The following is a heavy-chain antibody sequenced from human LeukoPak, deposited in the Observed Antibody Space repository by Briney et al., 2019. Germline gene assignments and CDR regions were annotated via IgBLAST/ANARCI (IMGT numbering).Heavy chain of an antibody. CDR1: GGSISSYY. D-gene: IGHD2-2*01. J-gene: IGHJ4*02. CDR3: ASTIVVVPAAKFVFDY. V-gene: IGHV4-59*01. Sequence: PSETLSLTCTVSGGSISSYYWSWIRQPPGKGLEWIGYIYYSGSTNYNPSLKSRVTISVDTSKNQFSLKLSSVTAADTAVYYCASTIVVVPAAKFVFDYWGQGTLVTVSS. CDR2: IYYSGST.